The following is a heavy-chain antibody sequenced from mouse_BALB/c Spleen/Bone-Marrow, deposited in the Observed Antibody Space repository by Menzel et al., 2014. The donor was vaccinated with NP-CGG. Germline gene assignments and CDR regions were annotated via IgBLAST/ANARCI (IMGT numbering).Heavy chain of an antibody. CDR2: ISSGSSII. CDR3: ARERTGFDY. CDR1: GFTFSYFG. J-gene: IGHJ2*01. Sequence: EVMLVESGGGLVQPGGSRKLSCAASGFTFSYFGMHWVRQAPEKGLEWVAYISSGSSIIYYADTVKGRFTISRDNPKNTLFLQMTSLRSEDTAMCYCARERTGFDYWGQGTTLTVSS. V-gene: IGHV5-17*02. D-gene: IGHD4-1*01.